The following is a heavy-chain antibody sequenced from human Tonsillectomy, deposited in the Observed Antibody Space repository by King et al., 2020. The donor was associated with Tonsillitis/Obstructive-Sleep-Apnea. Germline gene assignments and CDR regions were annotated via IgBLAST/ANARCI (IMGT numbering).Heavy chain of an antibody. J-gene: IGHJ3*02. CDR3: ARGTTETAFDI. CDR2: INHGGST. Sequence: VQLQQWGAGLLKPSETLSLSCAVYGGSFSGYYWTWIRQSPGKGLEWIGEINHGGSTNHRPYLNNRVTISIDTSKNQFSLKLSSVTAADTGVYYCARGTTETAFDIWGQGTMVAVSS. V-gene: IGHV4-34*01. D-gene: IGHD4-17*01. CDR1: GGSFSGYY.